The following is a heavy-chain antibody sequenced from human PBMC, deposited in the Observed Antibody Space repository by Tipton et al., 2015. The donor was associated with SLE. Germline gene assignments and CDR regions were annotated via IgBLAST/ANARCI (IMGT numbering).Heavy chain of an antibody. V-gene: IGHV4-59*11. D-gene: IGHD4-17*01. Sequence: TLSLTCSISGGPIRGHDWSWIRQPPGKGLEWIGTIYDSGTTNYNPSLRSRVTMSIDTSKNQFSLRVNSVTAADTAVYYCARVQSGDYGDYFDQWGQGTLVTVSS. CDR1: GGPIRGHD. CDR2: IYDSGTT. J-gene: IGHJ4*02. CDR3: ARVQSGDYGDYFDQ.